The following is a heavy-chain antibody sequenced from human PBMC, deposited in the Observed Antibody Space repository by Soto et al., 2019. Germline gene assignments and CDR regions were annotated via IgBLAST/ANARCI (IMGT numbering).Heavy chain of an antibody. CDR1: GFSFDIYG. V-gene: IGHV3-21*01. CDR2: ISSTSSSI. CDR3: ARAPIDF. Sequence: PGGSLRLSCVVSGFSFDIYGMIWVRQAPGKGLEWISFISSTSSSINYADSMKGRFTVSRDNAKNSLYLHMNSLRAEDTAVYFCARAPIDFWGRGTLVTVSS. J-gene: IGHJ4*02.